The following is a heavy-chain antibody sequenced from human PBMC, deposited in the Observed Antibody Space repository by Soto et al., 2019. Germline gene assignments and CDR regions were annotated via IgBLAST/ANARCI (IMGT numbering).Heavy chain of an antibody. Sequence: EVQLLESGGGLVQPGGSLRLSCAASGFTFSSYAMSWVRQAPGKGMEWVSAISGSGGSTYYADSVKGRFTISRDNSKNTLYLQMNSLRAEDTAVYYCAKVVLRFLEWWGFDYWGQGTLVTVSS. D-gene: IGHD3-3*01. J-gene: IGHJ4*02. CDR3: AKVVLRFLEWWGFDY. CDR1: GFTFSSYA. CDR2: ISGSGGST. V-gene: IGHV3-23*01.